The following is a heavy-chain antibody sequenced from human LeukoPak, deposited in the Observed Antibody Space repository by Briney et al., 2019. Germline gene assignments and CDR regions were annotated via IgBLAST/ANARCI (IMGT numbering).Heavy chain of an antibody. V-gene: IGHV3-48*03. D-gene: IGHD3/OR15-3a*01. CDR3: AREPAGLFFDANGYLDL. CDR2: MSSESTAI. CDR1: GFSLRKYE. J-gene: IGHJ4*02. Sequence: GGSLRLSWSASGFSLRKYEMNWVRQAPGKGLEWISYMSSESTAIYYSDSVEGRFTMSRDNAKNSVHLQMTSLRADDTALYFCAREPAGLFFDANGYLDLWGQGVLVTVSS.